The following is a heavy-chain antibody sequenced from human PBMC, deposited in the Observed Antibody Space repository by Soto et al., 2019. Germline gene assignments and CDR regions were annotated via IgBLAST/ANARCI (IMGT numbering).Heavy chain of an antibody. CDR1: GYTFTSYG. V-gene: IGHV1-18*01. Sequence: QVQLVQSGAEVKKPGASVKVSCKASGYTFTSYGISWVRQAPGQGLEWMGWISAYNGNTNYAQKLQGRDTMTTDTSTSTAYMELRSLRSDDTAVYYCARVQGDRGVIYYYYYCYMDVWGKGTTVTVSS. CDR2: ISAYNGNT. D-gene: IGHD3-10*01. CDR3: ARVQGDRGVIYYYYYCYMDV. J-gene: IGHJ6*03.